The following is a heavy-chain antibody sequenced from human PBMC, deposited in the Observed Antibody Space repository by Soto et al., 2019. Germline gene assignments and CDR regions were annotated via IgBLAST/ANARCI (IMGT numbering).Heavy chain of an antibody. CDR1: GGSVSSVGYY. CDR2: IYSNGNT. V-gene: IGHV4-31*03. Sequence: QVQLQESGPGLVRPSQTLSLTCIVSGGSVSSVGYYCSWVRQHPGSGLEWIGYIYSNGNTYYDPSLKSRVTISVDTSQNQFSLNLNSVAAADTAVYWCARGKPFSGMDVWGQGTTVTVSS. J-gene: IGHJ6*02. CDR3: ARGKPFSGMDV.